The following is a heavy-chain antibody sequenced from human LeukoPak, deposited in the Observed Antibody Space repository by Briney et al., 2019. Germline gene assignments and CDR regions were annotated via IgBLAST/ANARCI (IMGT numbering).Heavy chain of an antibody. CDR3: AKNRDTAMFRYYYYMAV. V-gene: IGHV3-23*01. Sequence: GGSLRLSCAASGFTFSSYAMSWVRQAPGKGLEWVSAISGSGGSTYYADSVNGRFTTSRANSKNPLYLQMTSLRAEDTAVYYCAKNRDTAMFRYYYYMAVWGKGTTVTVSS. J-gene: IGHJ6*03. CDR2: ISGSGGST. CDR1: GFTFSSYA. D-gene: IGHD5-18*01.